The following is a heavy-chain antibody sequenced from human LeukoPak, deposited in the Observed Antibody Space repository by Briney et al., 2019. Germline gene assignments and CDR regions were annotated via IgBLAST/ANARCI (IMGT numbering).Heavy chain of an antibody. CDR1: GFTFSNND. CDR2: IDIDGGT. CDR3: AREVVGRGYWYFDL. D-gene: IGHD1-26*01. Sequence: GGSLRLSCAASGFTFSNNDMHWVRQATGKSLERVSGIDIDGGTYYGDSVKGRFTISRENARNSFYLQMNSLRADDTAVYYCAREVVGRGYWYFDLWGRGTLVTVSS. J-gene: IGHJ2*01. V-gene: IGHV3-13*01.